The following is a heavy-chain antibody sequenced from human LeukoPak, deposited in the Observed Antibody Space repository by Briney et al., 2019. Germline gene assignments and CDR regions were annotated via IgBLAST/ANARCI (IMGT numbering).Heavy chain of an antibody. CDR2: IIPIFGTA. CDR1: GGTFSSYA. D-gene: IGHD2-2*01. CDR3: ASLGCSSTSCYRGIYNWFGP. J-gene: IGHJ5*02. V-gene: IGHV1-69*13. Sequence: ASVKVSCKASGGTFSSYAISWVRQAPGQGLEWMGGIIPIFGTANYAQKFQGRVTITADESTSTAYMELSSLRSEDTAVYYCASLGCSSTSCYRGIYNWFGPWGQGTLVTVSS.